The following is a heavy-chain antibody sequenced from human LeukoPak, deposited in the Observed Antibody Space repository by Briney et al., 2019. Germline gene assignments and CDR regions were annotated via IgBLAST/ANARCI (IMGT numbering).Heavy chain of an antibody. Sequence: GGSLRLSCAASGFTFSSYGMHWVRQAPGKGLEWVAFIRYDGSNKYYADSVKGRFTISRDNSKNTLYLQMNSLRAEDTAVYYCAKGGSMYSSSRIAFDIWGQGTMVTVSS. CDR3: AKGGSMYSSSRIAFDI. D-gene: IGHD6-6*01. V-gene: IGHV3-30*02. CDR1: GFTFSSYG. J-gene: IGHJ3*02. CDR2: IRYDGSNK.